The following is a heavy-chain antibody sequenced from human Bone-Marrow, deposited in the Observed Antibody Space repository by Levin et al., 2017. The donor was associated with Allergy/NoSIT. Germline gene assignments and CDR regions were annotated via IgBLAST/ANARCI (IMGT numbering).Heavy chain of an antibody. CDR3: ARGGGGMDV. CDR1: GGSFGDDY. Sequence: SETLSLSCDVYGGSFGDDYWSWIRQPPGKGLEWIGEVNRSGNTDYNPSLKSRVTLSVDTSRNQFSLRVSYVTSADTAIYYGARGGGGMDVWGQGTTVTVSS. J-gene: IGHJ6*02. CDR2: VNRSGNT. V-gene: IGHV4-34*01. D-gene: IGHD3-10*01.